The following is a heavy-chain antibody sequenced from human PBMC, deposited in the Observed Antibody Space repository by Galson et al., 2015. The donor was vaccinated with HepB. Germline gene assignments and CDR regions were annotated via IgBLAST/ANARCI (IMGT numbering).Heavy chain of an antibody. CDR1: RFTFSTYA. CDR2: ISLDGSNK. J-gene: IGHJ3*02. CDR3: ARDLCNDISCGGAFDM. D-gene: IGHD2-2*01. Sequence: SLRLSCAASRFTFSTYAMHWVRQGPGKGLEWVAVISLDGSNKYYRDSVKGRFTISRNNFRNTLYLQMNSLKTEDTAIYYCARDLCNDISCGGAFDMWGQGTTVTVSS. V-gene: IGHV3-30*04.